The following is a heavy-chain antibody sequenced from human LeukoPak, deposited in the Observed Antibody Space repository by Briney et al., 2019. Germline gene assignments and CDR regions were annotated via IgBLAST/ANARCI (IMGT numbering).Heavy chain of an antibody. Sequence: ASVKVSCKVSGYTFTDYYMHWVQQAPGKGLEWMGLVDPEDGETIYAEKFQGRVTMTRNTSISTAYMELSSLRSEDTAVYYCARGMSSSWYEYWGQGTLVTVSS. CDR3: ARGMSSSWYEY. V-gene: IGHV1-69-2*01. D-gene: IGHD6-13*01. J-gene: IGHJ4*02. CDR2: VDPEDGET. CDR1: GYTFTDYY.